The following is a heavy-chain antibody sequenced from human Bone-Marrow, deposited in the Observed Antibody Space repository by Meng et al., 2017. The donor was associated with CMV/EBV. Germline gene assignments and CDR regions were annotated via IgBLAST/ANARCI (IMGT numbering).Heavy chain of an antibody. Sequence: SETLSLTCAVYGGSFSGYYWSWIRQPPGKGLEWMGEINQSGSTNYNPSLKSRVTISVDTSKNQFSLKLSSVTAADTAVYYCARGFGHSSSFGKHYYYYYDMDVWGQGTTVTVSS. CDR3: ARGFGHSSSFGKHYYYYYDMDV. CDR1: GGSFSGYY. J-gene: IGHJ6*02. V-gene: IGHV4-34*01. CDR2: INQSGST. D-gene: IGHD6-6*01.